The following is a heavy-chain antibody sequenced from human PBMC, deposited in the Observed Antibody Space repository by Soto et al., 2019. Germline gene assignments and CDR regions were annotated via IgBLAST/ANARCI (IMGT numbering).Heavy chain of an antibody. CDR1: GVPLISGSYY. CDR3: ARAASPYFDLLSAFHP. D-gene: IGHD3-9*01. V-gene: IGHV4-61*01. J-gene: IGHJ5*02. CDR2: IYYSGTT. Sequence: PRDTLSLPSPDSGVPLISGSYYSRWIRPSPGQGLEWIGYIYYSGTTKYNPSLKSRVSISVDTSKNQFSLRLTSLSAADTAVYYCARAASPYFDLLSAFHPWGQGNLVTVS.